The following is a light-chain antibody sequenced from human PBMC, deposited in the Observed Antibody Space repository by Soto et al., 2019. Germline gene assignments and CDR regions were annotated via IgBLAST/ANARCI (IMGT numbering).Light chain of an antibody. Sequence: DIQMTQSPSSLSASVGDRVTITCRASQSISSCLNWYQQKPGKAPKLLIYAASSLQSGVPSRFSGSGSGTDFTLTINSLQPEDFATYYCQQSYSTLTWTFGQGTKVEIK. CDR3: QQSYSTLTWT. CDR2: AAS. CDR1: QSISSC. V-gene: IGKV1-39*01. J-gene: IGKJ1*01.